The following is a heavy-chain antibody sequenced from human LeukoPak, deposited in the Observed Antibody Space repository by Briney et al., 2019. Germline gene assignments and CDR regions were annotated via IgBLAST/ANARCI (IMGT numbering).Heavy chain of an antibody. J-gene: IGHJ4*02. D-gene: IGHD3-22*01. CDR3: ARDGPPGVNGIDY. CDR2: TNSGGSVT. V-gene: IGHV3-74*01. CDR1: GFTFSGHW. Sequence: GGSLRLSCAVSGFTFSGHWMFWVRQAPGKGLEWVSSTNSGGSVTGYTDSVKGRFTVSRDNAKNTLFLQMNSLRAEDTAVYYCARDGPPGVNGIDYWGQGTLVTVSS.